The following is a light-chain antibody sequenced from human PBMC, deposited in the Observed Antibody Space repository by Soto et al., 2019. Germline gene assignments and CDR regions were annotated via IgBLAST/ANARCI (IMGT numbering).Light chain of an antibody. V-gene: IGKV1-33*01. CDR2: DAS. CDR1: HAIRAH. Sequence: IQMTQSPSSLSASVGDRVTLTCQASHAIRAHLNWYQQKPGKPPKLLIYDASNLQTGVPSRFSGSGSGTDFTFAISSLQPEDIATYFCHQYDKLSQTFGPGTKVDIK. CDR3: HQYDKLSQT. J-gene: IGKJ3*01.